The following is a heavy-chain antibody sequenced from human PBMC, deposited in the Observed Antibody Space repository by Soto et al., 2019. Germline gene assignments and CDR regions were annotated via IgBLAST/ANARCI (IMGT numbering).Heavy chain of an antibody. CDR1: GGSISSYY. CDR3: ARGDGYNLGYFDY. V-gene: IGHV4-59*01. Sequence: SETLSLTCTVSGGSISSYYWSWIRRPPGKGLEWIGYIYYSGSTNYNPSLKSRVTISVDTSKNQFSLKLSSVTAADTAVYYCARGDGYNLGYFDYWGQGTLVTVSS. D-gene: IGHD5-12*01. CDR2: IYYSGST. J-gene: IGHJ4*02.